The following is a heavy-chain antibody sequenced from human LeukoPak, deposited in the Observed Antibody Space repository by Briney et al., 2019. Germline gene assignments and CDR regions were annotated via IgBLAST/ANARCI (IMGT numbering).Heavy chain of an antibody. Sequence: GRSLRLSCAASGFTFDDYAMHWVRQAPGKGLEWVSGISWNSGSIGYADSVKGRFTISRDNAKNSLYLQMNSLRAEDTALYYCAKASFDFWSGYFDYWGQGTLVTVSS. V-gene: IGHV3-9*01. CDR1: GFTFDDYA. D-gene: IGHD3-3*01. CDR3: AKASFDFWSGYFDY. J-gene: IGHJ4*02. CDR2: ISWNSGSI.